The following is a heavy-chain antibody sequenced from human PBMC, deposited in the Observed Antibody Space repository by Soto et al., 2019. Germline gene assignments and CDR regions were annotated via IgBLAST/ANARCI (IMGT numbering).Heavy chain of an antibody. CDR2: IYYSGST. CDR3: ARVGVWGNIEAPLGAFDI. J-gene: IGHJ3*02. Sequence: SETLSLTCTVSGGSISSYYWSWIRQPPGKGLEWTGYIYYSGSTNYNPSLKSRVTISVDTSKNQFSLKLSSVTAADTAVYYCARVGVWGNIEAPLGAFDIWGQGTMVTVSS. D-gene: IGHD6-6*01. V-gene: IGHV4-59*01. CDR1: GGSISSYY.